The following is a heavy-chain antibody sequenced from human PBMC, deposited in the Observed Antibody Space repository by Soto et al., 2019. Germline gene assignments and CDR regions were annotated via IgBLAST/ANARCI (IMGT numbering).Heavy chain of an antibody. Sequence: QVQLQESGPGLVKPSQTLSLTCTVSGGSISSGGYYWSWIRQHPGKGLEWIGYIYYSGSTYYNPSLKSRVTISVDTSKHQFSLKLSSVTAADTAVYYCARDISCGGSCHYFDYWGQGTLVTVSS. D-gene: IGHD2-15*01. CDR1: GGSISSGGYY. CDR2: IYYSGST. V-gene: IGHV4-31*03. J-gene: IGHJ4*02. CDR3: ARDISCGGSCHYFDY.